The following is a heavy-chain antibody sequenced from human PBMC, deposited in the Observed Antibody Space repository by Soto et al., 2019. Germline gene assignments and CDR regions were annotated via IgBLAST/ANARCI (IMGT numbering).Heavy chain of an antibody. V-gene: IGHV1-2*02. CDR2: IGPESGAT. Sequence: QVQLVQSGAEVKKPGASVTVSCKTSRYTFTGHYIHWVRQAPEQGPEWVGEIGPESGATRYAQKFQGRVTMTRDMSTTTVYMELNNLSSDDTAVYYCGRGRSGQLVVFFWGQGTQVTVSS. CDR3: GRGRSGQLVVFF. J-gene: IGHJ4*02. D-gene: IGHD1-26*01. CDR1: RYTFTGHY.